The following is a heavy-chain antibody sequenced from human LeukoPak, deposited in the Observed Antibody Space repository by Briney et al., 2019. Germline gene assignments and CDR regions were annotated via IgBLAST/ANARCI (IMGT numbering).Heavy chain of an antibody. CDR1: GYTLATYG. D-gene: IGHD3-22*01. V-gene: IGHV1-18*01. CDR2: ISAFNDNT. J-gene: IGHJ4*02. CDR3: AREYYDTSDYSYYSDY. Sequence: ASVKVSCKASGYTLATYGVNWVRQAPGQGLEWMGWISAFNDNTNYAQKFRDRVTMTADRSTSTVYMELRSLRSDDTAVYFCAREYYDTSDYSYYSDYWGQGTLVTVSS.